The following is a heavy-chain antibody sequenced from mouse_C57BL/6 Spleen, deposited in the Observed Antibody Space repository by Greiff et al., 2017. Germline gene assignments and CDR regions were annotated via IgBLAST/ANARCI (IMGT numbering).Heavy chain of an antibody. J-gene: IGHJ4*01. Sequence: QVQLQQSGAELVRPGASVTLSCKASGYTFTDYEMHWVKQTPVHGLEWIGAIDPETGGTAYNQKFTGKALLTADKSSSTAYMELRSLTSEDSAVYYYTRSGGYYGSSRYYAMDYWGQGTSVTVSS. CDR1: GYTFTDYE. V-gene: IGHV1-15*01. CDR3: TRSGGYYGSSRYYAMDY. CDR2: IDPETGGT. D-gene: IGHD1-1*01.